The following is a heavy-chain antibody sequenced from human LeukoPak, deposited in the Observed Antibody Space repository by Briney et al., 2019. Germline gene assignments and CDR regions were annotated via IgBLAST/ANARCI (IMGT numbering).Heavy chain of an antibody. CDR1: GFTFSSYA. J-gene: IGHJ4*02. CDR2: ISGSGGST. D-gene: IGHD3-10*01. Sequence: GGSLRLSCAASGFTFSSYAMSWVRQAPGKGLEWVSAISGSGGSTYYADSVKGRFTISRDNSKNTLYLQMNSLRAEDTAVYYCAKAPRYSSSSGYYHGSGSLDYWGQGTLVTVSS. V-gene: IGHV3-23*01. CDR3: AKAPRYSSSSGYYHGSGSLDY.